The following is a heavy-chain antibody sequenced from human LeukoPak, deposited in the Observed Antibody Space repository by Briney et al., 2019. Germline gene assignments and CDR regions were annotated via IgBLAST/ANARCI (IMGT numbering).Heavy chain of an antibody. Sequence: PSETLSLTCTVSGVSISTYYWSWIRQPAGKGLEWIGRIHTSGNTDYNPSLKSRVTMSVDTSKNQFSLKLSSVTAAHTAVYYCAREGSMTARPFVSIDYWGQGTLVTISS. CDR2: IHTSGNT. J-gene: IGHJ4*02. D-gene: IGHD6-6*01. CDR1: GVSISTYY. CDR3: AREGSMTARPFVSIDY. V-gene: IGHV4-4*07.